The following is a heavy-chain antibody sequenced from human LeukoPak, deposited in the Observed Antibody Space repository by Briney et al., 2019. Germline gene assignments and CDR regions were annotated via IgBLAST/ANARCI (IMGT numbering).Heavy chain of an antibody. Sequence: SETLSPTCTVSGGSISSISYDWGWIRQPPGKGLEWIGSIYYSGSTYYNPSLRSRVTISVDPSKNQFSLKLSSVTAADTAVYYCARVTSFVVPAAIFDCGWFDPWGQGTLVTVSS. CDR1: GGSISSISYD. CDR2: IYYSGST. CDR3: ARVTSFVVPAAIFDCGWFDP. D-gene: IGHD2-2*01. V-gene: IGHV4-39*07. J-gene: IGHJ5*02.